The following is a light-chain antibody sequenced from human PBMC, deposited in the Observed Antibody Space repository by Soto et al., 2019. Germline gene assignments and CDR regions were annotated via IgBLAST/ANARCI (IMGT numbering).Light chain of an antibody. J-gene: IGLJ1*01. Sequence: QSVLTQPASVSGSPGQSITISCTGTSSDVGGYNYVSWYQQHPGKAPKLMIYDVSNRPSGVSNRLSGSKSGNTASLTISGLQAEAEADYYCSSYTSRSTLVFGTGTKLTVL. CDR1: SSDVGGYNY. CDR2: DVS. CDR3: SSYTSRSTLV. V-gene: IGLV2-14*01.